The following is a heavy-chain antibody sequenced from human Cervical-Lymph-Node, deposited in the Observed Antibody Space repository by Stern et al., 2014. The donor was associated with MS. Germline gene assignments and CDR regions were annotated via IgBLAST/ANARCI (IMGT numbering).Heavy chain of an antibody. D-gene: IGHD2-8*02. V-gene: IGHV4-39*01. CDR1: GDSISSYTHY. Sequence: QLVESGPGLVKPSETLSLTCAVSGDSISSYTHYWAWIRQPPGKGLEWIGSVYYSGATYYNPSLKSPVTIPVDTSKNHFSLGLNSVTAADTAVYYCAKHACTGAACPFDLWGQGTLVTVSS. CDR2: VYYSGAT. J-gene: IGHJ4*02. CDR3: AKHACTGAACPFDL.